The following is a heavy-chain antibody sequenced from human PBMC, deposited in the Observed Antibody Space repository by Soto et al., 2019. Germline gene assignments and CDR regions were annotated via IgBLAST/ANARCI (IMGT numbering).Heavy chain of an antibody. CDR1: GGSFSGYY. V-gene: IGHV4-34*01. Sequence: QVQLQQWGAGLLKPSETLSLTCAVYGGSFSGYYWSWIRQPPGKGLEWIGEINHSGSTNYNPSLKRRVTISVDTSKNQFSLKLSSVTAADTAVYYCARGPVPATATTTNWFDPWGQGTLVTVSS. D-gene: IGHD2-2*01. CDR2: INHSGST. J-gene: IGHJ5*02. CDR3: ARGPVPATATTTNWFDP.